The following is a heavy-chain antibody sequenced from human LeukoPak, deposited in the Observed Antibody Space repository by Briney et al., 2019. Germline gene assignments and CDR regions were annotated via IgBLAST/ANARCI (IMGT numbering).Heavy chain of an antibody. J-gene: IGHJ4*02. Sequence: GGSLRLSCAASGSTFSSYAMSWVRQAPGKGLEWVSAISGSGGSTYYADSVKGRFTISRDNSKNTLYLQMNSLRAEDTAVYYCAKDLSGYSSSSALWGQGTLVTVSS. CDR3: AKDLSGYSSSSAL. V-gene: IGHV3-23*01. CDR1: GSTFSSYA. D-gene: IGHD6-6*01. CDR2: ISGSGGST.